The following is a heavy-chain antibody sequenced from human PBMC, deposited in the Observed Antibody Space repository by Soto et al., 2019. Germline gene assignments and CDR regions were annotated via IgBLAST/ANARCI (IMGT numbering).Heavy chain of an antibody. CDR1: GFTFGDYA. CDR3: TREKPGIAVSFDY. J-gene: IGHJ4*02. Sequence: GGSLRLSCTASGFTFGDYAMSWFRQAPGKGLEWVGFIRSKAYGGTTEYAASVKGRFTISRDDSKSIAYLQMNSLKTEDTAVYYCTREKPGIAVSFDYWGQGTLVTVSS. CDR2: IRSKAYGGTT. V-gene: IGHV3-49*03. D-gene: IGHD6-19*01.